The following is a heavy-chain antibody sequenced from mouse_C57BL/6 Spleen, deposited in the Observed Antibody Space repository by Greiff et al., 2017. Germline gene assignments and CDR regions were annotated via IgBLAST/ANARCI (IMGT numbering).Heavy chain of an antibody. CDR3: AHSYDGSSFDY. J-gene: IGHJ2*01. D-gene: IGHD1-1*01. Sequence: EVQLQESGPELVKPGASVKMSCKASGYTFTDYNMHWVKQSHGKSLEWIGYINPNNGGTSYNQKFKGKATLTVNKSSSTAYMELRSLTSEDAAVYYGAHSYDGSSFDYWGQGTTLTVSS. CDR1: GYTFTDYN. V-gene: IGHV1-22*01. CDR2: INPNNGGT.